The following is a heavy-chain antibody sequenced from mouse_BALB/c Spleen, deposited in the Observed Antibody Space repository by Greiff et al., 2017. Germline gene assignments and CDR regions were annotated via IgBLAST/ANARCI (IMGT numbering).Heavy chain of an antibody. CDR1: GYSITSDYA. D-gene: IGHD1-1*01. V-gene: IGHV3-2*02. J-gene: IGHJ4*01. CDR2: ISYSGST. Sequence: DVKLQESGPGLVKPSQSLSLTCTVTGYSITSDYAWNWIRQFPGNKLEWMGYISYSGSTSYNPSLKSRISITRDTSKNQFFLQLNSVTTEDTATYYCARRSSYVEYAMDYWGQGTSVTVSS. CDR3: ARRSSYVEYAMDY.